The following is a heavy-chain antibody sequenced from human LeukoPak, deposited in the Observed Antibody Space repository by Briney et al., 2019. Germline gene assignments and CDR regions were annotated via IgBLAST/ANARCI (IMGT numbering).Heavy chain of an antibody. CDR2: INPNSGDT. V-gene: IGHV1-2*04. CDR1: GYTFAGYF. D-gene: IGHD2-2*01. J-gene: IGHJ4*02. Sequence: GASVRVSCKASGYTFAGYFIHWVRQAPGQGLEWMGRINPNSGDTEYAPKFQGWVTMTRDTSISTAYVEVRRLISDDTAVYYCARDAVYCSSTSCYSTPSYWGQGTLVTVSS. CDR3: ARDAVYCSSTSCYSTPSY.